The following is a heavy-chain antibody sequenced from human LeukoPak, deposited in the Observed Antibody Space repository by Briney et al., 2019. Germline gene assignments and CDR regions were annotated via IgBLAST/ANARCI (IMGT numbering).Heavy chain of an antibody. D-gene: IGHD1-26*01. CDR1: GYTFTGYY. CDR3: ARCSGSPISGSYYRYFDY. Sequence: ASVKVSCKASGYTFTGYYMHWVRQAPGQGLEWMGWINTNSGGTNYAQKFQGRVTMTRDTSISTAYMELSRLRSDDTAVYYCARCSGSPISGSYYRYFDYWGQGTLVTVSS. J-gene: IGHJ4*02. CDR2: INTNSGGT. V-gene: IGHV1-2*02.